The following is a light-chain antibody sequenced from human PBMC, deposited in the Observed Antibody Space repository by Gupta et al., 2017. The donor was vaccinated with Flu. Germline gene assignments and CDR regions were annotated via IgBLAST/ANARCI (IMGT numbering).Light chain of an antibody. V-gene: IGKV3-15*01. Sequence: EIVLTQSPATLSVSPGERATLSCRASQSVSSNLAWYQQKPGQAPRLLIYGASTRATGIAARFSGSGSGTEFTLTISSLQSEDFAVYYCQHYNNWPTFGGGTKVEI. J-gene: IGKJ4*01. CDR1: QSVSSN. CDR3: QHYNNWPT. CDR2: GAS.